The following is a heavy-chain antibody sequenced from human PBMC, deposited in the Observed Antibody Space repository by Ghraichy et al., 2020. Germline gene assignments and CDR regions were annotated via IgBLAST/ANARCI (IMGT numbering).Heavy chain of an antibody. D-gene: IGHD3-9*01. CDR1: GGSFSGYY. CDR2: INHSGST. Sequence: SCAVYGGSFSGYYWSWIRQPPGKELEWIGEINHSGSTNYNPSLKSRVTISVDTSKNQFSLKLSSVTAADTAVYYCARGPPFVYYDILTGSRNWFDPWGQGTLVTVSS. CDR3: ARGPPFVYYDILTGSRNWFDP. J-gene: IGHJ5*02. V-gene: IGHV4-34*01.